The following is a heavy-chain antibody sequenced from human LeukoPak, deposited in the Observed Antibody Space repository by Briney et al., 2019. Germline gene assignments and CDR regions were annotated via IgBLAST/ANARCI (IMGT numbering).Heavy chain of an antibody. J-gene: IGHJ5*02. Sequence: PSETLSLTCTVSGGSISSSSYYWGWIRQPPGKGLEWIGSFYYSGSTYYNPSLKSRVTISVDTSKNQFSLKLSSVTAADTAVYYCARGLQQWLVKGWFDPWGQGTLVTVSS. CDR2: FYYSGST. D-gene: IGHD6-19*01. V-gene: IGHV4-39*07. CDR1: GGSISSSSYY. CDR3: ARGLQQWLVKGWFDP.